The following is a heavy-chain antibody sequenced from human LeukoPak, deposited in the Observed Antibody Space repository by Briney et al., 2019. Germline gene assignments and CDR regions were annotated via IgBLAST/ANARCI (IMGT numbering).Heavy chain of an antibody. J-gene: IGHJ4*02. CDR1: GFTFSSYS. Sequence: AGGSLRLSCAASGFTFSSYSMNWVRQAPGKGLEWVSSISSSSSYIYYADSVKGRFTISRDNAKNSLYLQMNSLRAEDTAVYYCARDLIAVAVVYWGQGTLVTVSS. CDR2: ISSSSSYI. CDR3: ARDLIAVAVVY. V-gene: IGHV3-21*01. D-gene: IGHD6-19*01.